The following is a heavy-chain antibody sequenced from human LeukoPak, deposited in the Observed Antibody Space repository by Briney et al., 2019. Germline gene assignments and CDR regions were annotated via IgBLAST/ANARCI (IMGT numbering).Heavy chain of an antibody. Sequence: PGGSLRLSCAASGFTFSSYAMSWVRQAPGKGLEWVSAISGSGGSTYYADSVKGRFTISRDNSKNTLYLQMNSLRAEDTAVYYCAKSSTMVRGVIFSYFDYWGQGTLVTVSS. V-gene: IGHV3-23*01. CDR1: GFTFSSYA. CDR3: AKSSTMVRGVIFSYFDY. D-gene: IGHD3-10*01. CDR2: ISGSGGST. J-gene: IGHJ4*02.